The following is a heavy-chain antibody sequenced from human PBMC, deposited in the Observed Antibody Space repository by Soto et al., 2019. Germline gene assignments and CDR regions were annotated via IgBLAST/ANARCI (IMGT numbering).Heavy chain of an antibody. CDR2: IVVGSGNT. J-gene: IGHJ6*02. D-gene: IGHD6-6*01. Sequence: SVKVSCKASGFTFTSSAVQWVRQARGQRLEWIGWIVVGSGNTNYAQKFQERVTITRDMSTSTAYTELSSLRSEDTAVYYCAAEASNYYYYGMDVWGQGTTVTVSS. CDR3: AAEASNYYYYGMDV. V-gene: IGHV1-58*01. CDR1: GFTFTSSA.